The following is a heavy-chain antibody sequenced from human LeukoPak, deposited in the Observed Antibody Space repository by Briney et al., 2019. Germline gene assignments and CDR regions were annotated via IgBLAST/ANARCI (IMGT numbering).Heavy chain of an antibody. CDR2: IIPFLGTA. CDR1: GGVFTTYA. D-gene: IGHD3-3*01. CDR3: ARGDYDFWSGYYKGTIFDY. J-gene: IGHJ4*02. Sequence: SVKVSCKASGGVFTTYAISWVRQSPGQGLEWMGSIIPFLGTANYAQKFQGRVTITADESTSTAYMELSSLRSEDTAVYYCARGDYDFWSGYYKGTIFDYWGQGTLVTVSS. V-gene: IGHV1-69*11.